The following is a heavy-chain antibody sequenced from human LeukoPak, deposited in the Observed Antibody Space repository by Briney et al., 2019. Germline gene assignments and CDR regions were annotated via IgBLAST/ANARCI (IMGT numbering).Heavy chain of an antibody. J-gene: IGHJ3*02. D-gene: IGHD6-13*01. CDR1: GGSISSSSYY. CDR2: IYYSGST. V-gene: IGHV4-39*07. CDR3: ARGARIARDAFDI. Sequence: SETLSLTCTVSGGSISSSSYYWGWIRQPPGKGLEWIGSIYYSGSTYYNPSLKSRVTISVDTSKNQFSLKLSSVTAADTTVYYCARGARIARDAFDIWGQGTMVTVSS.